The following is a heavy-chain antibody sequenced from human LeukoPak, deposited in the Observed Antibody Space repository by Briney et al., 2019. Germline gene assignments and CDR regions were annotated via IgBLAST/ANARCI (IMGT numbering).Heavy chain of an antibody. V-gene: IGHV4-34*01. D-gene: IGHD5-12*01. Sequence: PSETLSLTCAVYGGSFSGYYWGWIRQPPGKGLEWIGEINHSGSTNYNPSLKSRVTISVDTSKNQFSLKLSSVTAADTAVYYCARVNIVATITEDYWGQGTLVTVSS. CDR1: GGSFSGYY. J-gene: IGHJ4*02. CDR2: INHSGST. CDR3: ARVNIVATITEDY.